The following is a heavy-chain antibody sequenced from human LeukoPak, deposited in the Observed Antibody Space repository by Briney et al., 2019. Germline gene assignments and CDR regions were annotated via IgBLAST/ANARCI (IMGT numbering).Heavy chain of an antibody. CDR2: IIPLFGTA. J-gene: IGHJ5*02. D-gene: IGHD3-10*01. V-gene: IGHV1-69*13. Sequence: SVSVSCKASGYTFTSYYIHWVRQAPGQGLEWMGGIIPLFGTAIYAQNLQGRVTISADESTSTAYMELSSLRSEDTALYYCAIYLTMVLGSRYRPYNWFAPWGQGTLVTVSS. CDR3: AIYLTMVLGSRYRPYNWFAP. CDR1: GYTFTSYY.